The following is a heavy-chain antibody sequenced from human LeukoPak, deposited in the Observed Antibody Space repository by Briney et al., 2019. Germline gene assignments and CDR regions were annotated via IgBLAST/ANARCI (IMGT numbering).Heavy chain of an antibody. CDR3: ARAEPSRPFDD. J-gene: IGHJ4*02. Sequence: PSETLSLTCTVSGGSTGSDYWSWIRQPPGKGLEWIGYIYYSGSTNYNPSLKSRVTISVDTSKNQFSLKLSSVTSADTAVYHCARAEPSRPFDDWGQGTLVTVSS. V-gene: IGHV4-59*01. D-gene: IGHD1-14*01. CDR1: GGSTGSDY. CDR2: IYYSGST.